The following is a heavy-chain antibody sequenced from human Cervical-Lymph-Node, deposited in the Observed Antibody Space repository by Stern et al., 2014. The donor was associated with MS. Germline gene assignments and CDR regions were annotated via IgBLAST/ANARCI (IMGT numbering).Heavy chain of an antibody. CDR3: ARDRNGEGVMAL. V-gene: IGHV1-69*01. D-gene: IGHD3-16*01. CDR2: TIPMFAST. CDR1: GGSFQTYG. J-gene: IGHJ4*02. Sequence: QLVQSGPEVKKPGSSVKVSCKASGGSFQTYGITWVRPAPGQGPGWMGGTIPMFASTNIAQRFQGRVTITADESTNTAYMEMNSLRTEDTAVYYCARDRNGEGVMALWGQGTLVTVSS.